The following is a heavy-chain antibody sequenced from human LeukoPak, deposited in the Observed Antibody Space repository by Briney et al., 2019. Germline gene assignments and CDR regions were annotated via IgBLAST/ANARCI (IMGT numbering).Heavy chain of an antibody. V-gene: IGHV1-24*01. CDR1: GYTLTELS. CDR3: ATVGYYDSSGSDLISHAFDI. CDR2: LDPEDGET. Sequence: ASVKVSCKVSGYTLTELSMHWVRQAPGKGLEWMGGLDPEDGETIYAQKFQGRVTMTEDTSTDTAYMELSSLRSEDTAVYYCATVGYYDSSGSDLISHAFDIWGQGTMVTVSS. D-gene: IGHD3-22*01. J-gene: IGHJ3*02.